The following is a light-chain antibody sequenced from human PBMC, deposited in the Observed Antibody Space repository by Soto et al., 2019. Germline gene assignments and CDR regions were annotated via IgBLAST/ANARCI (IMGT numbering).Light chain of an antibody. J-gene: IGKJ1*01. CDR3: QHRTDTGPWT. CDR2: DAS. V-gene: IGKV3-11*01. Sequence: EIGLNQSPATLSASPGERATXPCRASQSIGLAIAWYQHKPGQAPRLLIFDASETATSIPAIFRGNGSGADFNLSISSIGPKDFAVYYCQHRTDTGPWTFGRGTKVDI. CDR1: QSIGLA.